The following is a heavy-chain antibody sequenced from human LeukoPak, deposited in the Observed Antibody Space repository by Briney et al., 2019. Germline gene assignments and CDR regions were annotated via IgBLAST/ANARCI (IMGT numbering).Heavy chain of an antibody. Sequence: SETLSLTCAVYGGSFSGYYWSWIRQPPGKGLEWIGEINHSGSTNYNPSLESRVTISVDKSKNQFSLKLSSVTAADTAVYYCARKDYGDHRGFDYWGQGTLVTVSS. CDR2: INHSGST. D-gene: IGHD4-17*01. J-gene: IGHJ4*02. CDR3: ARKDYGDHRGFDY. CDR1: GGSFSGYY. V-gene: IGHV4-34*01.